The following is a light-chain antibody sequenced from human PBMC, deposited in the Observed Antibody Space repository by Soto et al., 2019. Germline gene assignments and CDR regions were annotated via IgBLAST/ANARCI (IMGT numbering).Light chain of an antibody. CDR3: QQYNNWPWT. CDR2: ASS. CDR1: QSIGSN. Sequence: EIVMTQSPATLSVSPGERATLSCRASQSIGSNLAWYQQKPGQAPRLVIYASSIRATGIPARFSGSGSGTEFTLTISSLQSEDFAVYYCQQYNNWPWTFGQGTKVDIK. V-gene: IGKV3-15*01. J-gene: IGKJ1*01.